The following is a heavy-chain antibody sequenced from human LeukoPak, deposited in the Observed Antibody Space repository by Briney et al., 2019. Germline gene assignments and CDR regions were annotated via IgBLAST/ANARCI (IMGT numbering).Heavy chain of an antibody. CDR2: IIPIFGTA. Sequence: GASVKVSCKASGGTFSSYATSWVRPAPGQGREWMGGIIPIFGTANYAQKFQGRVTITPDESTSTAYMELSSLRSEDTAVYYCASPADYGSGSYYTYWGQGTLVTVSS. CDR1: GGTFSSYA. D-gene: IGHD3-10*01. CDR3: ASPADYGSGSYYTY. J-gene: IGHJ4*02. V-gene: IGHV1-69*13.